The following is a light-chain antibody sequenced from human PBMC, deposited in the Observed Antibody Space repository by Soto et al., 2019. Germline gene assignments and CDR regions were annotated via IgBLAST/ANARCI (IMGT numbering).Light chain of an antibody. CDR1: QTIYSN. J-gene: IGKJ5*01. Sequence: DIQMTQSPSSLSASVGDRVTITCRASQTIYSNLNWYQQKPGKAPNLLIYAASSLESGVPARFSGSGSGTHFPLTITGLQPEDFATYYCQQTYSSLPITFGQGTRLEIK. CDR3: QQTYSSLPIT. CDR2: AAS. V-gene: IGKV1-39*01.